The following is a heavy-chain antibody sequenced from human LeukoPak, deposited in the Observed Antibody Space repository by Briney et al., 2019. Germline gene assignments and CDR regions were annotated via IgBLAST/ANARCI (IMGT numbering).Heavy chain of an antibody. CDR3: AGFTMVRGKYWFDP. CDR2: IYYSGTT. J-gene: IGHJ5*02. D-gene: IGHD3-10*01. V-gene: IGHV4-59*01. CDR1: GGSISSYY. Sequence: SETLSLTCTVSGGSISSYYWSWIRQPPGKGLEWIEYIYYSGTTNYNPSLKSRVTISVDTSKNQFSLKLSSVTAADTAVYYCAGFTMVRGKYWFDPWGQGTPVTVSS.